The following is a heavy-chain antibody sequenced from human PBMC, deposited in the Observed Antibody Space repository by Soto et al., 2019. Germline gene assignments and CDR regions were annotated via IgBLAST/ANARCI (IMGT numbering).Heavy chain of an antibody. Sequence: GGSLRLSCAASGFTFSSYSMNWVRQAPGKGLEWVSSISSSSSYIYYADSVKGRFTISRDNAKNSLYLQMNSLRAEDTAVYYCARDLGYSYGFDQYLDYWGQGTLVTVSS. D-gene: IGHD5-18*01. CDR3: ARDLGYSYGFDQYLDY. V-gene: IGHV3-21*01. CDR2: ISSSSSYI. J-gene: IGHJ4*02. CDR1: GFTFSSYS.